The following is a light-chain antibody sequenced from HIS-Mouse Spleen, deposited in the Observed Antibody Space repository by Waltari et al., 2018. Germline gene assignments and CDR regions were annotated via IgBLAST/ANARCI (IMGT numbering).Light chain of an antibody. Sequence: SYELTQPPSVSVSPGQTARITCSGDALPNKYAYWYQQKSGQAPVLVIYEDSKRPSGIPERFSDSSSGTMATLTISGAQVEDEADYYCYSTDSSGNHRVFGGGTKLTVL. CDR2: EDS. J-gene: IGLJ2*01. CDR3: YSTDSSGNHRV. CDR1: ALPNKY. V-gene: IGLV3-10*01.